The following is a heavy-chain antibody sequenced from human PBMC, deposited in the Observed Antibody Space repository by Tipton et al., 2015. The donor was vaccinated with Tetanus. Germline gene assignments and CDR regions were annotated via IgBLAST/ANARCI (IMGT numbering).Heavy chain of an antibody. CDR3: VRGQVSAMDV. CDR1: GDSVSRNNIA. V-gene: IGHV6-1*01. CDR2: TYYASKWVN. J-gene: IGHJ6*02. Sequence: TLSLTCAISGDSVSRNNIAWNWIRQSPSRGLEWLGRTYYASKWVNNYAASVKSRLNINPDTSKNQFSLHLSSVTPEDSAVYYCVRGQVSAMDVWGQGTTVIVSS.